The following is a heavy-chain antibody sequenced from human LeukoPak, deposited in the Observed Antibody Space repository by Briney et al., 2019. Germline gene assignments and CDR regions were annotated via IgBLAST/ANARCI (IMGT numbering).Heavy chain of an antibody. J-gene: IGHJ4*02. D-gene: IGHD5-18*01. CDR1: GYSISSGYY. CDR3: ARHPIGTAMVSYFDY. CDR2: ISHSGRA. V-gene: IGHV4-38-2*01. Sequence: SETLSLTCAVYGYSISSGYYWVWIRQPPGQGLEWIGTISHSGRAYYNPSLKGRATISLDTSKNQFSLRLSSVTAADTAVYYCARHPIGTAMVSYFDYWGQGTLVTVSS.